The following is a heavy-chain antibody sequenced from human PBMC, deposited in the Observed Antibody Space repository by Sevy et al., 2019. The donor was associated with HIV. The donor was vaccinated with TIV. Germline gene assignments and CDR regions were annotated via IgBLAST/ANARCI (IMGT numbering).Heavy chain of an antibody. V-gene: IGHV4-61*01. D-gene: IGHD1-26*01. CDR2: MFFTGST. CDR1: GGSAPSDSYY. CDR3: ARMGGLTDYGMDV. Sequence: SETLSLTCTVSGGSAPSDSYYWTWIRQPPGKGLECLGDMFFTGSTNYNPSLMGRVTISVDTSKNQFSLKLSSVTAADTAVYYCARMGGLTDYGMDVWGQGTTVTVSS. J-gene: IGHJ6*02.